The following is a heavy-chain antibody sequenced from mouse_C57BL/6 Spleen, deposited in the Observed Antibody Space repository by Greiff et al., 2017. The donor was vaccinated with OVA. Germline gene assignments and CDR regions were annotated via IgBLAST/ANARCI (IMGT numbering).Heavy chain of an antibody. V-gene: IGHV7-3*01. CDR2: IRNKANGYTT. CDR1: GFTFTDYY. Sequence: EVKLMESGGGLVQPGGSLSLSCAASGFTFTDYYMSWVRQPPGKGLEWLGFIRNKANGYTTEYSASVKGRFTISRDNSQSILYLQMNALRAEDSATYYCARYKTTMYYFDYWGQGTTLTVSS. CDR3: ARYKTTMYYFDY. D-gene: IGHD2-1*01. J-gene: IGHJ2*01.